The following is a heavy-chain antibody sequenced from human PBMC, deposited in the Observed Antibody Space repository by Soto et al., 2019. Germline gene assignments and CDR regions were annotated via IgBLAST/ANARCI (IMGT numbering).Heavy chain of an antibody. CDR1: GYTFTSYA. CDR3: ASSSGSYWQLDY. V-gene: IGHV1-3*01. J-gene: IGHJ4*02. Sequence: NVSCKASGYTFTSYAMHWVRQAPGQRLEWMGWINAGNGNTKYSQKFQGRVTITRDTSASTAYMELSSLRFEDTAVYYCASSSGSYWQLDYWGQGTLVTVSS. D-gene: IGHD1-26*01. CDR2: INAGNGNT.